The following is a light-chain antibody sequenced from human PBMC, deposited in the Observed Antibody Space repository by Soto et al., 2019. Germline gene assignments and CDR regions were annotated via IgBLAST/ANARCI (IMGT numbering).Light chain of an antibody. CDR3: SSYASTNNIV. V-gene: IGLV2-8*01. CDR1: TSDVGGSNY. Sequence: QSALTQPPSASGSPGQSVTISCTGTTSDVGGSNYVSWYQLHPGKAPKLMIYEVTKRPSGVPDRFSGSKSANTASQTVSGLQAEDEADYYCSSYASTNNIVFGTGTKVTVL. CDR2: EVT. J-gene: IGLJ1*01.